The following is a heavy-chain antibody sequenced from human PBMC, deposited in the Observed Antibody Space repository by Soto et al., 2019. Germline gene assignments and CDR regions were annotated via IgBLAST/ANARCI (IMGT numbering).Heavy chain of an antibody. Sequence: QLQLQESGPGLVKPSETLSLTCTVSGGSISSSSYYWGWIRQPPGKGLEWIGSIYYSGSTYYNPSLKSRVTISVDTSKNQFSLKLSSVTAADTAVYYCARLGLRSWTPLDYWGQGTLVTVSS. CDR3: ARLGLRSWTPLDY. CDR1: GGSISSSSYY. D-gene: IGHD3-16*02. V-gene: IGHV4-39*01. CDR2: IYYSGST. J-gene: IGHJ4*02.